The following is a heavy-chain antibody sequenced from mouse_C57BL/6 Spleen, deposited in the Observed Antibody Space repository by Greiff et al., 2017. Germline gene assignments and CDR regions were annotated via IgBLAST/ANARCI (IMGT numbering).Heavy chain of an antibody. CDR1: GYTFTDYY. CDR3: ARSVLPSYAMDY. CDR2: IFPGSGST. Sequence: VQRVESGPELVKPGASVKISCKASGYTFTDYYINWVKQRPGQGLEWIGWIFPGSGSTYYNEKFKGKATLTVDKSSSTAYMLLSSLTSEDSAVYFCARSVLPSYAMDYWGQGTSVTVSS. V-gene: IGHV1-75*01. J-gene: IGHJ4*01.